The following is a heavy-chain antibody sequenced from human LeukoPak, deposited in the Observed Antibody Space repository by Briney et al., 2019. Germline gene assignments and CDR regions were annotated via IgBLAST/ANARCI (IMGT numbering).Heavy chain of an antibody. V-gene: IGHV1-2*02. CDR3: ARVLTYYYGSGRLFDY. D-gene: IGHD3-10*01. Sequence: ASVKVSCKASGYTFTGYYMHWVRQAPGQGLEWMGWINPNSGGTNYAQKFQGRVTMTRDTSISTAYMELSRLRSDDTAVYYCARVLTYYYGSGRLFDYWGQGTLVTVSS. J-gene: IGHJ4*02. CDR2: INPNSGGT. CDR1: GYTFTGYY.